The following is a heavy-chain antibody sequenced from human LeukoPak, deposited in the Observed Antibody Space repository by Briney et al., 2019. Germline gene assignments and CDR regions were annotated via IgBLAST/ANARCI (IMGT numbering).Heavy chain of an antibody. CDR2: IYYSGST. CDR3: ARATVIIPSINFDY. V-gene: IGHV4-59*01. CDR1: GGSISSYY. J-gene: IGHJ4*02. D-gene: IGHD4-17*01. Sequence: SETLSLTCTVSGGSISSYYWSWIRQPPGKGLEWIGYIYYSGSTNYNPSLKSRVTISVDTSKNQFSMKLSSVTAADTAVYYCARATVIIPSINFDYWGQGTLVTVSS.